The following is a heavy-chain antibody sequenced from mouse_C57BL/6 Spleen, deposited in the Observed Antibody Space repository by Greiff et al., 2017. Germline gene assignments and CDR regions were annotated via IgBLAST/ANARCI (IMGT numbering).Heavy chain of an antibody. Sequence: EVKLQQSGPELVKPGASVKISCKASGYTFTDYYMNWVKQSHGKSLEWIGDINPNNGGTSYNQKFKGKATLTVDKSSSTAYMELRSLTSEDSAVYYCASYDGYLQAWFAYWGQGTLVTVSA. CDR1: GYTFTDYY. V-gene: IGHV1-26*01. D-gene: IGHD2-3*01. CDR2: INPNNGGT. CDR3: ASYDGYLQAWFAY. J-gene: IGHJ3*01.